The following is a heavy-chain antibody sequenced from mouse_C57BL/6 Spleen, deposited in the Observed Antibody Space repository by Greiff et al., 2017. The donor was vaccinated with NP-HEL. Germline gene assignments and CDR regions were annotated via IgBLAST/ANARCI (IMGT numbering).Heavy chain of an antibody. CDR1: GFTFSSYA. CDR3: GRDYDSSYDY. D-gene: IGHD1-1*01. J-gene: IGHJ2*01. Sequence: EVMLVESGGGLVKPGGSLKLSCAASGFTFSSYAMSWVRQTPEKRLEWVATISYGGSYTYYPDNVKGRFTISRDNAKNNLYLQMSHLKSEDTTMYYVGRDYDSSYDYWGQGTTLTVSS. V-gene: IGHV5-4*01. CDR2: ISYGGSYT.